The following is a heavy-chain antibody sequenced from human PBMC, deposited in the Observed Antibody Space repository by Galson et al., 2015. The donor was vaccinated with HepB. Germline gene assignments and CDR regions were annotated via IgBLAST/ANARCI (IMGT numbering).Heavy chain of an antibody. V-gene: IGHV3-7*01. CDR3: VRDLDC. CDR1: GFTFSRYW. CDR2: IREIGSEK. J-gene: IGHJ4*02. Sequence: SLRLSCAASGFTFSRYWMSWVRQAPGRGLEWVATIREIGSEKYYADSVKGRFTISRDNARNSLYLQMNSLRAEDTAVYYCVRDLDCWGQGTLVTVSS.